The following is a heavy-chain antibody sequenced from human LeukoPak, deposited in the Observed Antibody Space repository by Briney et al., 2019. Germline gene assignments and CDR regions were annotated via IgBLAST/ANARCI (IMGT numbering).Heavy chain of an antibody. V-gene: IGHV3-21*01. CDR1: GFTFSSYS. CDR2: ISSSSYI. J-gene: IGHJ4*02. CDR3: ARVLYGSGRDDDY. D-gene: IGHD3-10*01. Sequence: GGSLRLSCAASGFTFSSYSMNWVRQAPGKGLEWVSSISSSSYIYYADSVKGRFTISRDNAKNSLYLQMNSLRAEDTAVYYCARVLYGSGRDDDYWGQGTLVTVSS.